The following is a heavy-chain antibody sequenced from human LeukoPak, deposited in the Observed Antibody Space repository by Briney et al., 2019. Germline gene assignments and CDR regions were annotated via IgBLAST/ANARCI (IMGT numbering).Heavy chain of an antibody. Sequence: SETLSLTCTVSGGSISSSSYYWGWIRQPPEKGLEWIGSIYYSGSTYYNPSLKSRVTISVDTSKNQFSLKLSSVTAADTAVYYCARDSLMITFGGVIGVFDYWGQGTLVTVSS. CDR2: IYYSGST. V-gene: IGHV4-39*02. J-gene: IGHJ4*02. CDR1: GGSISSSSYY. CDR3: ARDSLMITFGGVIGVFDY. D-gene: IGHD3-16*02.